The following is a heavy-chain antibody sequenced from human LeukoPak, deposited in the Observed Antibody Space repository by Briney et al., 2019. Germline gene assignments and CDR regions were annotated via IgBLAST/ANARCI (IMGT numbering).Heavy chain of an antibody. V-gene: IGHV3-7*01. CDR1: GFTLSSYW. CDR3: ARGAYCGGDCHSGAFDI. CDR2: IKQGGSEK. J-gene: IGHJ3*02. D-gene: IGHD2-21*02. Sequence: GGSLSPSCAASGFTLSSYWMSWVRHAPEKGLEWVANIKQGGSEKYYVDSVKGRFTISRENAKNSLYLQMNSLKAEDTAVCCCARGAYCGGDCHSGAFDIWGQGTMVTVSS.